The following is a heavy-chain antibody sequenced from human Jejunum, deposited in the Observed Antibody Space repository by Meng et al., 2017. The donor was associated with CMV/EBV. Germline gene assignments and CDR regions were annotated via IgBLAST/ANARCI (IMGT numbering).Heavy chain of an antibody. D-gene: IGHD1-1*01. J-gene: IGHJ5*02. Sequence: LSCPAPGFPFSSFWMHWVRQDPGKGLVWVSRINSDGSTFYADSVKGRFTISRDNAKNTLYLQMNSLRAEDTGVYYCARDASYKFDPWGQGTLVTVSS. CDR3: ARDASYKFDP. CDR2: INSDGST. V-gene: IGHV3-74*01. CDR1: GFPFSSFW.